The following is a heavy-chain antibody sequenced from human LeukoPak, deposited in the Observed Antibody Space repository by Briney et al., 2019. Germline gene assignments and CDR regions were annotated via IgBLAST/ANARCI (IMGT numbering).Heavy chain of an antibody. Sequence: GGSLRLSCAASRFTFSGYGMHWVRQAPGKGLEWVAFIWYDGRNKYYADSVKGRFTISRDNSKNTLYLQMDSLRPDDTAVYYCARRRSGSSPDYWGQGTLVTVSS. D-gene: IGHD1-26*01. V-gene: IGHV3-30*02. CDR3: ARRRSGSSPDY. CDR2: IWYDGRNK. J-gene: IGHJ4*02. CDR1: RFTFSGYG.